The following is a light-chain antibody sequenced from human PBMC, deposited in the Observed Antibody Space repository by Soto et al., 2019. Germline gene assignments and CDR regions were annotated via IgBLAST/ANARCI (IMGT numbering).Light chain of an antibody. V-gene: IGKV3-11*01. J-gene: IGKJ4*01. CDR1: QSVTTN. Sequence: EIVMQKSPATVSVSPGESATLSRRARQSVTTNLAWYQQNPGQAPRLLIFNASNRATGIPARFSGSGSETDFTLTISRLEPEDFAVYYCQQRSNWPPSLTVGGGNKVDIK. CDR2: NAS. CDR3: QQRSNWPPSLT.